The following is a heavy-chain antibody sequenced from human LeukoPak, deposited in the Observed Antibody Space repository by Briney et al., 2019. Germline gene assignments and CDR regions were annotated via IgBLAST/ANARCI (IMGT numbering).Heavy chain of an antibody. D-gene: IGHD2-2*01. V-gene: IGHV3-21*04. Sequence: GGSLRLSCAASGFTFSSYNMYWVRQAPGQGLEWVSSLSGGSDHIYYADPVKGRFTISRDNAKNSLYLQMNSLRAKDTAVYYCAKPLPTYQLLSSWYFDYWGQGTLVTVSS. J-gene: IGHJ4*02. CDR2: LSGGSDHI. CDR1: GFTFSSYN. CDR3: AKPLPTYQLLSSWYFDY.